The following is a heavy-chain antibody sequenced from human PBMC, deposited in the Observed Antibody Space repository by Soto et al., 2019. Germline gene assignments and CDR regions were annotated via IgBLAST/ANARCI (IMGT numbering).Heavy chain of an antibody. CDR3: ARDLPAYYDFWSGPDY. CDR1: GGSISSYY. D-gene: IGHD3-3*01. Sequence: KTSETLSLTCTVSGGSISSYYWSWIRQPPGKGLEWIGYIYYSGSTNYNPSLKSRVTISVDTSKNQFSLKLSSVTAADTAVYYCARDLPAYYDFWSGPDYWGQGTLVTVSS. CDR2: IYYSGST. J-gene: IGHJ4*02. V-gene: IGHV4-59*01.